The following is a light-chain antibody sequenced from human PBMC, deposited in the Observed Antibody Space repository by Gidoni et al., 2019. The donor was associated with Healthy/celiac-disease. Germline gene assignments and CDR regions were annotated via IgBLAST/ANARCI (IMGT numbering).Light chain of an antibody. CDR1: SSYAGGYNY. J-gene: IGLJ3*02. CDR3: SSYAGSNNRV. CDR2: EVS. V-gene: IGLV2-8*01. Sequence: QSALTQPPSASGSPGQSVTISCTGPSSYAGGYNYVSWYQQHPGKAPKLMIYEVSKRPSGVPDRFSGSKSGNTASLTVSGLQAEDEADYYCSSYAGSNNRVFGGGTKLTVL.